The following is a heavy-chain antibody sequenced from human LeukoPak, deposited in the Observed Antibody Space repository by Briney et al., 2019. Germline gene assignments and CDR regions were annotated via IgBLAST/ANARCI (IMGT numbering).Heavy chain of an antibody. Sequence: GASVKVSCKASGYTFSNYGIGWVRQAPGQGIEWVGWIRGDNGNTNYAQKFQGRVTMTTETSTSTAYMELGSLGSDETAVYYCARVDLLTGYYFFDYWGQGTLVTVSS. J-gene: IGHJ4*02. CDR1: GYTFSNYG. CDR2: IRGDNGNT. D-gene: IGHD3-9*01. CDR3: ARVDLLTGYYFFDY. V-gene: IGHV1-18*01.